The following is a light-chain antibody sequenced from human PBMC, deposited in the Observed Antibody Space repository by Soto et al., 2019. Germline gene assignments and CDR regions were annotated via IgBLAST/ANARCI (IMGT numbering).Light chain of an antibody. J-gene: IGKJ1*01. CDR1: QYTNGRY. CDR2: GAS. Sequence: EIVLTQSPSALSSFPGDRVTLSCRASQYTNGRYVAWYQQRPGLAPRLLVYGASKRATGIPDRFSGSGSGTDFTLTISRLEPEDFAVYYCQQYGSSGTFGQGTKVDIK. V-gene: IGKV3-20*01. CDR3: QQYGSSGT.